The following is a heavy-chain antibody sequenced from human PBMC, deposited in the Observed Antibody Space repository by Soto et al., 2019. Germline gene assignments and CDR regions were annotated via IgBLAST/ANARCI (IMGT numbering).Heavy chain of an antibody. CDR1: GGSISSYY. V-gene: IGHV4-59*01. J-gene: IGHJ5*02. CDR2: IYYSGST. D-gene: IGHD6-13*01. Sequence: WETLSLTCTVSGGSISSYYWSWIRQPPGKGLEWIGYIYYSGSTNYNPSLKSRVTISVDTSKNQFSLKLSSVTAADTAVYYCARGSLISQQLNWFDPWGQGTLGTVSP. CDR3: ARGSLISQQLNWFDP.